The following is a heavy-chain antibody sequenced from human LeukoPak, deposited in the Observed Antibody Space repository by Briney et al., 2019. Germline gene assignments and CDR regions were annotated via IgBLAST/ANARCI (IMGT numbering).Heavy chain of an antibody. CDR3: ARGSTLLLWFGESDY. D-gene: IGHD3-10*01. V-gene: IGHV1-3*01. CDR2: INAGNGNT. J-gene: IGHJ4*02. Sequence: ASVKVSCKASGYTFTTYAMLWVRQAPGQRLEWMGWINAGNGNTKYSQKFQGRVTITRDTSASTAYMELSSLRSEDTAVYYCARGSTLLLWFGESDYWGQGTLVTVSS. CDR1: GYTFTTYA.